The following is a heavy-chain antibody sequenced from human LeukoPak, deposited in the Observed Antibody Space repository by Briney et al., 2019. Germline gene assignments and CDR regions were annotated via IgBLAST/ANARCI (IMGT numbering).Heavy chain of an antibody. CDR1: GGTSSSYA. D-gene: IGHD5-24*01. Sequence: ASVKVSCKASGGTSSSYAISWVRQAPGQGLEWMGGIIPIFGTANYAQKFQGRVTITADESTSTAYMELSSLRSEDTAVYYCARDPRDGYNFETGDYWGQGTLVTVSS. J-gene: IGHJ4*02. CDR3: ARDPRDGYNFETGDY. V-gene: IGHV1-69*13. CDR2: IIPIFGTA.